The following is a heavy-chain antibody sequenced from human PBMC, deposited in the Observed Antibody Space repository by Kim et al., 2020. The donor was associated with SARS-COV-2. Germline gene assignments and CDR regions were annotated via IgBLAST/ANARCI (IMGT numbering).Heavy chain of an antibody. CDR3: ARELNVYDSSGYVY. D-gene: IGHD3-22*01. Sequence: GGSLRLSCEGSGYTFRDYGMAWVRQAPGKGLEWVSGINWNAGSKGYADSVKGRFTISRDNAENSLYLQMNSLRAEDTALYYCARELNVYDSSGYVYWGQG. V-gene: IGHV3-20*04. J-gene: IGHJ4*02. CDR2: INWNAGSK. CDR1: GYTFRDYG.